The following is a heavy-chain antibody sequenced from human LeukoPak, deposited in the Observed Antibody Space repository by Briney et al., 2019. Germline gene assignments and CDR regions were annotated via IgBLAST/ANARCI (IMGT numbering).Heavy chain of an antibody. Sequence: GGSLRLSCAASGFTFSNNAMSWVRQAPGKGLEWVSGIEGSGDATHYADSVKGRFTISRDNAKNSLYLQMNSLRAEDTAVYYCARVGGSGDAFDIWGQGTMVTVSS. V-gene: IGHV3-23*01. CDR3: ARVGGSGDAFDI. D-gene: IGHD6-25*01. CDR2: IEGSGDAT. J-gene: IGHJ3*02. CDR1: GFTFSNNA.